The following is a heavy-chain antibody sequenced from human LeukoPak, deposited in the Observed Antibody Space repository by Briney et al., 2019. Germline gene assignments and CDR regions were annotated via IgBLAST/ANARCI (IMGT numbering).Heavy chain of an antibody. V-gene: IGHV5-51*01. CDR3: ARDHNDYIGAFDL. Sequence: GESLKISCKGSGYSFTSYWIGWVRQMPGKGPEWMGIIYPGDSDTRYSPSFQGQVTISADKSINTAYLQWSSLKASDTAIYYCARDHNDYIGAFDLWGQGTMVTVSS. D-gene: IGHD4-11*01. J-gene: IGHJ3*01. CDR2: IYPGDSDT. CDR1: GYSFTSYW.